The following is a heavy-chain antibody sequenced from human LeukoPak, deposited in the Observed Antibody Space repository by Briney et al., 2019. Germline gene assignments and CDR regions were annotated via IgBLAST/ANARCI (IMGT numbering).Heavy chain of an antibody. V-gene: IGHV3-74*01. Sequence: GGSLRLSCAASGFTFTSAWMNWVRQASGKGLVWVSRINSDGSSTSYADSVKGRFTTSRDNAKNTLYLQMNSLRAEDTAVYYCARDEYGGDAFDIWGQGTMVTVSS. CDR2: INSDGSST. D-gene: IGHD2-2*01. CDR1: GFTFTSAW. CDR3: ARDEYGGDAFDI. J-gene: IGHJ3*02.